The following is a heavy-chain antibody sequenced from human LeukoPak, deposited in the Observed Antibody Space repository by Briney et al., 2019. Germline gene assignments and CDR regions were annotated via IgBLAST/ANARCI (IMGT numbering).Heavy chain of an antibody. D-gene: IGHD6-13*01. CDR2: IRYDGSNK. Sequence: PGGSLRLSCAASGFTFNSYGMHWVRQAPGKGLEWVAFIRYDGSNKYYADSVKGRFTISRDNSKNTLYLQMNSLRAEDTAVYYCAKAKSSRYSSSWEGFDPWGQGTLVTVSS. CDR3: AKAKSSRYSSSWEGFDP. CDR1: GFTFNSYG. V-gene: IGHV3-30*02. J-gene: IGHJ5*02.